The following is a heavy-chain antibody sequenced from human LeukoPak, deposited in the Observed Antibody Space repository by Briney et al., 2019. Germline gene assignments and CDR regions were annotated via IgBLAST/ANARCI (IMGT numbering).Heavy chain of an antibody. Sequence: PSETLSLTCTVSGGSISSYYWSWIRQPPGKGLEWIGYIYYSGSTNYNPSLKSRVTISVDTSKNQFSLKLSSVTAADTAVYYCARHRRYYYDSSGYYYYWGQGTLVTGSS. CDR3: ARHRRYYYDSSGYYYY. CDR1: GGSISSYY. CDR2: IYYSGST. V-gene: IGHV4-59*08. J-gene: IGHJ4*02. D-gene: IGHD3-22*01.